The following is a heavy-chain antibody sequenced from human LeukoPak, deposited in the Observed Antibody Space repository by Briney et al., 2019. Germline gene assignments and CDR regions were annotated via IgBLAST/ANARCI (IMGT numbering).Heavy chain of an antibody. CDR3: ARDRSSSWYPEYWFDP. Sequence: GGSLRLSCAASGFTFSSYWMSWVRQAPGKGLEWVANIKQDGSEKYYVDSVKGRFTISRDNAKHSLYLQMNSLRAEDTAVYYCARDRSSSWYPEYWFDPWGQGTLVTVSS. V-gene: IGHV3-7*04. J-gene: IGHJ5*02. D-gene: IGHD6-13*01. CDR1: GFTFSSYW. CDR2: IKQDGSEK.